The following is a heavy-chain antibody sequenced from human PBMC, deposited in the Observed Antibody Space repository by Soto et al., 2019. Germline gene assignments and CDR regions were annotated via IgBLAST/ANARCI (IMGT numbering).Heavy chain of an antibody. CDR3: TTALVPATFDY. J-gene: IGHJ4*02. Sequence: EVQLVESGGGLVKPGGSLRLSCAASGFTFSNAWMSWVRQAPGKGLEWVGRIKSKTDGGTTDYAAPMKGRFTISRDDSKNTLYLQMNSLKTEDTAVYYCTTALVPATFDYWGQGTLVTVSS. CDR2: IKSKTDGGTT. V-gene: IGHV3-15*01. CDR1: GFTFSNAW. D-gene: IGHD2-2*01.